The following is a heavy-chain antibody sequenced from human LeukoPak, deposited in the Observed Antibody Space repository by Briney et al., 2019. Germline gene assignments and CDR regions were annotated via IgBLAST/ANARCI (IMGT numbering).Heavy chain of an antibody. V-gene: IGHV3-66*01. J-gene: IGHJ4*02. D-gene: IGHD1-14*01. CDR1: GFTVSNNY. Sequence: GGSLRLSCAASGFTVSNNYMSWVRQAPGKALEWVSVIYSGGSTYYADSVKGRFTISRDNSKNTLYLQMNSLRAEDTAVYYCARVSGTRGGYYFDYWGQGNLVTVSS. CDR3: ARVSGTRGGYYFDY. CDR2: IYSGGST.